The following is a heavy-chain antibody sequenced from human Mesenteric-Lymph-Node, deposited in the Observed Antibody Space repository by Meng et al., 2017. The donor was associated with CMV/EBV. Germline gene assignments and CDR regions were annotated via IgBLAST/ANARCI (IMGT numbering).Heavy chain of an antibody. CDR3: AKDFGISSGWHFDY. Sequence: GESLKISCAASGFTFSDYHMGWVRQAPGKGLEWVSTISGSGGSTYYADSVKGRFTISRDNSKNTLYLQMNSLRAEDTAVYYCAKDFGISSGWHFDYWGQGTLVTVSS. CDR2: ISGSGGST. CDR1: GFTFSDYH. J-gene: IGHJ4*02. V-gene: IGHV3-23*01. D-gene: IGHD6-19*01.